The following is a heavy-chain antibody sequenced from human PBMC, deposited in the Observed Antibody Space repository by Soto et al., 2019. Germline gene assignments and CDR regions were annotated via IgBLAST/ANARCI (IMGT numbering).Heavy chain of an antibody. J-gene: IGHJ4*02. D-gene: IGHD1-1*01. V-gene: IGHV3-33*01. Sequence: QVQLVESGGGVVQPERSLTLSCAASGFTFSSYGMHWIRQAPGKGLEWVAVIWHDGMNKYYADSVRGRLTISRDNSKNTLYLHMNSLRAEDTAVYYCARDRRSDDPIDYWGQGTLVTVSS. CDR2: IWHDGMNK. CDR3: ARDRRSDDPIDY. CDR1: GFTFSSYG.